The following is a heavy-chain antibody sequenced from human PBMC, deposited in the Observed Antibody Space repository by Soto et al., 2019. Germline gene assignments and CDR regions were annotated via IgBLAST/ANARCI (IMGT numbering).Heavy chain of an antibody. J-gene: IGHJ3*02. CDR3: STRFGFGETPGTAFDI. CDR2: FDPEDGET. D-gene: IGHD3-10*01. V-gene: IGHV1-24*01. CDR1: GYTLTDFS. Sequence: ASVKVSCKVSGYTLTDFSMHWVRQSPGKGLEWVADFDPEDGETIYAQKFQGRVTMTEDTSTDTVYMELSGLRSEDTAVYYCSTRFGFGETPGTAFDIWGQGQVVTVSS.